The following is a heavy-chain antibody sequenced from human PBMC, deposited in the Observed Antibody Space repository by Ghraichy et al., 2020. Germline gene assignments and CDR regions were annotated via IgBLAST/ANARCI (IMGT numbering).Heavy chain of an antibody. CDR3: VRREY. J-gene: IGHJ4*02. Sequence: GESLNISCAASGFTFSDYTMNWMRQAPGKGLEWVSSISSSSSYRYYADSVQGRFTVFRDNAKNSLYLQMNSLRADDTAVYYCVRREYWGQGTLVTVAS. CDR1: GFTFSDYT. CDR2: ISSSSSYR. V-gene: IGHV3-21*01.